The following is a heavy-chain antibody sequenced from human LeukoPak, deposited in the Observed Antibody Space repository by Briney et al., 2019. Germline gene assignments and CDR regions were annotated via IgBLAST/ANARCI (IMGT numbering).Heavy chain of an antibody. Sequence: ASVKVSCKASGGTLSSYAISWVRQAPGQGLEWMGGIIPIFGTANYAQKFQGRVTITTDESTSTAYMELSSLRSEDTAVYYCARGQERLRLGELSFWGQGTLVTVSS. CDR3: ARGQERLRLGELSF. CDR1: GGTLSSYA. J-gene: IGHJ4*02. V-gene: IGHV1-69*05. CDR2: IIPIFGTA. D-gene: IGHD3-16*02.